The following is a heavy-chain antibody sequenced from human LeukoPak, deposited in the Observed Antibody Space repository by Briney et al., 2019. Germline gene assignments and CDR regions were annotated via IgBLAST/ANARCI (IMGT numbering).Heavy chain of an antibody. J-gene: IGHJ4*02. CDR3: ARGGTYSTTAFDY. D-gene: IGHD1-26*01. CDR1: GFTFSSYW. V-gene: IGHV3-74*01. CDR2: INGDGTTT. Sequence: GGSLRLSCAASGFTFSSYWMHWVRQAPGKGLVWVSHINGDGTTTTYADSVKGRFTISRDNAKNTLYLQMNSLRAEDTSFYCCARGGTYSTTAFDYWGQGTLVIVSS.